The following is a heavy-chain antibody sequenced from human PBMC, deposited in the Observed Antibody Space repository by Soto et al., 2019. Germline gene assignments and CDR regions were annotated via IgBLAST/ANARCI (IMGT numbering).Heavy chain of an antibody. CDR1: GFTFSSYS. V-gene: IGHV3-48*01. CDR2: ISGSSSAI. J-gene: IGHJ4*02. CDR3: ATDISGRFAADS. Sequence: PGGSLRLSCEASGFTFSSYSMNWVRQAPGKGLAWISSISGSSSAIYYADSVKGRFTISRDNAKNSLYLQMNSLRAEDTAVYYCATDISGRFAADSWGQGTLVTVS. D-gene: IGHD6-19*01.